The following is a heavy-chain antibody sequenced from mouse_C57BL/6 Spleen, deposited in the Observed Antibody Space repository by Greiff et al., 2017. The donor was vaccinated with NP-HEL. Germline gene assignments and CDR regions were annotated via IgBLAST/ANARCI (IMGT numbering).Heavy chain of an antibody. CDR1: GFTFSDYY. Sequence: EVMLVESEGGLVQPGSSMKLSCTASGFTFSDYYMAWVRQVPEKGLEWVANINYDGSSTYYLDSLKSRFIISRDNAKNILYLQMSSLKSEDTATYYCARDHLLAYFDVWGTGTTVTVSS. D-gene: IGHD2-10*01. CDR3: ARDHLLAYFDV. CDR2: INYDGSST. J-gene: IGHJ1*03. V-gene: IGHV5-16*01.